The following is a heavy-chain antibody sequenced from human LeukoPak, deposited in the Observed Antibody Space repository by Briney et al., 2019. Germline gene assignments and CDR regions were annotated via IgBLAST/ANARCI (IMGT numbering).Heavy chain of an antibody. J-gene: IGHJ1*01. CDR3: AWDFQH. CDR2: IYYSGST. Sequence: SETLSLTCTVSGGSISSYFWSWIRQPPGKGLEWIGYIYYSGSTSYNPSLKSRVTISVDTSKNQFSLKLSSVTAADTAVYYCAWDFQHWGQGTLVTVSS. CDR1: GGSISSYF. D-gene: IGHD7-27*01. V-gene: IGHV4-59*08.